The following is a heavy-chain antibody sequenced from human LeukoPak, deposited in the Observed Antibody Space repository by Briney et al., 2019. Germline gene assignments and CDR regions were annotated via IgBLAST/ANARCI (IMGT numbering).Heavy chain of an antibody. CDR2: INPSGGST. V-gene: IGHV1-46*01. J-gene: IGHJ6*02. Sequence: ASVKVSCKASGYTFTGYYMHWVRQAPGQGLEWMGIINPSGGSTSYAQKFQGRVTMTRDTSTSTVYMELSSLRSEDTAVYYCARGAPLFLESLSLDYGVDVWGQGTTVTVSS. D-gene: IGHD3-3*01. CDR3: ARGAPLFLESLSLDYGVDV. CDR1: GYTFTGYY.